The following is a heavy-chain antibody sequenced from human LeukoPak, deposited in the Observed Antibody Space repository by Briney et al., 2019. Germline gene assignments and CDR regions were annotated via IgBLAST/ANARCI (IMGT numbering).Heavy chain of an antibody. CDR3: AREGGYGEFDY. J-gene: IGHJ4*02. V-gene: IGHV4-61*02. D-gene: IGHD5-12*01. CDR2: IYTSGST. Sequence: PSETLSLTCTVSGGSISSGSYYWSWIRQPAGKGLEWIVRIYTSGSTNYNPSLKSRVTISVDTSKNQFSLKLSSVTAADTAVYYCAREGGYGEFDYWGRGTLVTVSS. CDR1: GGSISSGSYY.